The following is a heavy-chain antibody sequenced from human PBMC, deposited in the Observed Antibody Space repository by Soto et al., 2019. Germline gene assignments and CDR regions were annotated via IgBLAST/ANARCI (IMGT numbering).Heavy chain of an antibody. CDR3: ASDKSSGWYMAYYGMDV. CDR2: IIPIFGTA. Sequence: QVQLVQSGAEVKKPGSSVKVSCKASGGTFSSYAISWVRQAPGQGLEWMGGIIPIFGTANYAQKFQGRVTITADESTRTAYMALSSLSSEDTAVYYCASDKSSGWYMAYYGMDVWGQGPTVTVSS. D-gene: IGHD6-19*01. V-gene: IGHV1-69*01. CDR1: GGTFSSYA. J-gene: IGHJ6*02.